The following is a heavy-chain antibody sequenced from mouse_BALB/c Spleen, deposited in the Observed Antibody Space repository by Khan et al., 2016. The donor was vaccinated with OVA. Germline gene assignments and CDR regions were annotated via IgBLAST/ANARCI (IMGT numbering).Heavy chain of an antibody. CDR2: INTYTGEP. D-gene: IGHD2-1*01. CDR3: ARSNGNYWFAY. J-gene: IGHJ3*01. CDR1: GYTFTNYG. Sequence: QIQLVQSGPELKKPGETVKISCKASGYTFTNYGMNWVKQAPGKGLKWMGWINTYTGEPTYADDFKGRFAFSLETSASTAYLQINNLKNEDTATYFWARSNGNYWFAYWSQGTLVTVSA. V-gene: IGHV9-3-1*01.